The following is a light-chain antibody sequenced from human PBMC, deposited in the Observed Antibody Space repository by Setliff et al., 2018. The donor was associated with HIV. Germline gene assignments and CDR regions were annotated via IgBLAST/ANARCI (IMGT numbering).Light chain of an antibody. J-gene: IGLJ1*01. CDR3: CSNTGSNTYV. V-gene: IGLV2-23*01. CDR2: QAT. Sequence: QSVLTQPASVSGSPGQSITISCTGTSSDIGRYNLVSWYQQYPGKAPKLMIYQATKRPYGVSNRFSGSKSGNTASLTISGLQAEDEADYYCCSNTGSNTYVFGSGTKATVL. CDR1: SSDIGRYNL.